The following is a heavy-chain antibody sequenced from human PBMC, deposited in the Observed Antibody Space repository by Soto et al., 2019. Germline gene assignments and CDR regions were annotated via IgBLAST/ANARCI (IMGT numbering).Heavy chain of an antibody. D-gene: IGHD1-26*01. V-gene: IGHV3-23*01. CDR1: GFSFSSYV. CDR3: AKVRSGGIYFVAAFDI. CDR2: IRGSGGST. Sequence: PGGSLRLSCAASGFSFSSYVMSWVRQAPGKGLEWVSAIRGSGGSTYYADSVKGRFTISRDNSKNTLYLQMNSLRAEDTAVYYCAKVRSGGIYFVAAFDIWGPGPMLTVSS. J-gene: IGHJ3*02.